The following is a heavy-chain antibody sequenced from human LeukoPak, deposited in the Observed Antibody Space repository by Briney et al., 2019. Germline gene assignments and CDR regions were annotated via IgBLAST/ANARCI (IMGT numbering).Heavy chain of an antibody. Sequence: GGSLRLSCAASGFTFINYDVSWVRQAPGKGLEWVSAISGGGGSTYYADSVKGRFTTSRDNSKNTLYLQMNSLRAEDTAVYYCARYCTGGSCRNFYYYGMDVWGQGTTVTVSS. J-gene: IGHJ6*02. V-gene: IGHV3-23*01. D-gene: IGHD2-15*01. CDR1: GFTFINYD. CDR3: ARYCTGGSCRNFYYYGMDV. CDR2: ISGGGGST.